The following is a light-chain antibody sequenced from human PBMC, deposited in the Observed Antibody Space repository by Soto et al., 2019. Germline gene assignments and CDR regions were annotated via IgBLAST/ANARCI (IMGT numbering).Light chain of an antibody. CDR1: QTISSV. V-gene: IGKV1-5*03. CDR3: QLYTSYSEP. Sequence: IRVTKSVSAVSGYVGDRVTITCRASQTISSVLAWYQQKPGKAPKLLIYKASTLKSGVPSRFSGSGSGTEFTLTISSLQPDDFATYYCQLYTSYSEPFGQVGNVAIK. J-gene: IGKJ1*01. CDR2: KAS.